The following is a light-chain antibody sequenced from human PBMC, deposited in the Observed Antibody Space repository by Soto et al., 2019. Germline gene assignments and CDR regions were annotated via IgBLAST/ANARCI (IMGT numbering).Light chain of an antibody. J-gene: IGKJ1*01. V-gene: IGKV1-39*01. Sequence: DIQMTQSPSSLSASVGDRVTITCRASQSISYSINWYQQRLGKAPKLLIYTTSTLQRGVPSRFSGSGFGTDFTLTISSLQPEDFATYYCQQSSGLPWTFAQGTKVEVK. CDR2: TTS. CDR3: QQSSGLPWT. CDR1: QSISYS.